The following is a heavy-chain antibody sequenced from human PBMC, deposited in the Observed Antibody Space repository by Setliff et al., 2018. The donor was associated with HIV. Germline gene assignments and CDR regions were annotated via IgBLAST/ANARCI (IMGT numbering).Heavy chain of an antibody. CDR2: IYPGDSDT. Sequence: PGESLKISCKGSGYSFTSYWTAWVRQMPGKGLEWMGIIYPGDSDTRYSPSFLGQVTISADKSISTAYLQWSSLKASDTAMYYCARHLGLPDATDYMDVWGKGTTVTVSS. CDR1: GYSFTSYW. D-gene: IGHD2-2*01. V-gene: IGHV5-51*01. J-gene: IGHJ6*03. CDR3: ARHLGLPDATDYMDV.